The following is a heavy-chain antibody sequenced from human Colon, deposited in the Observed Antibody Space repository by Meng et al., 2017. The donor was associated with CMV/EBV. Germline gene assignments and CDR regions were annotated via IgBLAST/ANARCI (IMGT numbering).Heavy chain of an antibody. D-gene: IGHD3-22*01. CDR3: ARAGDYEGDTFDI. CDR2: IIPVIGVP. CDR1: GVRFSSYT. J-gene: IGHJ3*02. V-gene: IGHV1-69*10. Sequence: SVTVSCKTSGVRFSSYTISWVRQAPGQGLEWMGGIIPVIGVPNYAQKFQGRVTITADKSTGTVYIDLSRLRSGDTAVYYCARAGDYEGDTFDIWGQGTMVTVSS.